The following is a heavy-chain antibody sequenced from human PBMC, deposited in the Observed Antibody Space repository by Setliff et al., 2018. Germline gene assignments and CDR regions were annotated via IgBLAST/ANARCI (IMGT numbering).Heavy chain of an antibody. CDR1: GGTFTYYY. V-gene: IGHV4-34*01. D-gene: IGHD3-3*01. Sequence: PSETLSLTCAASGGTFTYYYWTWIRQPPGKGLEWIGEINHSGSTNYNPSLKRRATMSIDTSKNQFSLNLSSVTAADTAVYYCARVTGFLYIDVWGKGTTVTVSS. J-gene: IGHJ6*03. CDR3: ARVTGFLYIDV. CDR2: INHSGST.